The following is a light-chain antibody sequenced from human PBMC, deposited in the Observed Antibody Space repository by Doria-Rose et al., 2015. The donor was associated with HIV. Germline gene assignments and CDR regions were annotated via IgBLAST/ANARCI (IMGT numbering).Light chain of an antibody. Sequence: SPTTLSASVGDRVTITCRASQSISAWLAWYQQEPGKAPKLLTYKASSLESGVPSRFSGSGSGTEFTLTITSLQPDDFATYFCQRYNRPWTFGQGTKAEIE. J-gene: IGKJ1*01. V-gene: IGKV1-5*03. CDR1: QSISAW. CDR2: KAS. CDR3: QRYNRPWT.